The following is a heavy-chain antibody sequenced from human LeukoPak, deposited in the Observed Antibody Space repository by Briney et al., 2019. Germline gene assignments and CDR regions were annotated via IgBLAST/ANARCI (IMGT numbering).Heavy chain of an antibody. Sequence: SETLSLTCTVSGGSISSYYWSWIRQPAGKGLEWIGRIYASGSTNYNPSLKSRVTMSVDTSKNQFSLKLSSVTAADTAVYYCARAMPRNYYDSSGRYDAFDIWGQGTMVTVSS. J-gene: IGHJ3*02. V-gene: IGHV4-4*07. CDR1: GGSISSYY. CDR3: ARAMPRNYYDSSGRYDAFDI. CDR2: IYASGST. D-gene: IGHD3-22*01.